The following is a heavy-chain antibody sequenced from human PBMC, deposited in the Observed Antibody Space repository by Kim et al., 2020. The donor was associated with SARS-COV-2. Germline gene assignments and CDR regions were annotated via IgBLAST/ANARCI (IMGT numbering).Heavy chain of an antibody. CDR1: GFTFSIYA. CDR3: AKGPVVPTIIVGAVGHAFRI. V-gene: IGHV3-23*01. J-gene: IGHJ3*02. CDR2: IVGSGGST. Sequence: GGSLRLSCAASGFTFSIYAMTWVRQAPGKGLEWVSGIVGSGGSTYYADSVKGRFTISTDNSKNTLYLQMNSLRVEDTAVDYCAKGPVVPTIIVGAVGHAFRIWGRETMVAVST. D-gene: IGHD3-22*01.